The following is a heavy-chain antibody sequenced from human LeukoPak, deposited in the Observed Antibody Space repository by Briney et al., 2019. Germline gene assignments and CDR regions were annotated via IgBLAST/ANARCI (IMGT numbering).Heavy chain of an antibody. D-gene: IGHD3-9*01. J-gene: IGHJ4*02. CDR1: GFTFKNNA. CDR3: ARPPYYDIVIGPFDS. CDR2: IWHDGSNQ. Sequence: GGSLRLSCVASGFTFKNNAMHWVRQAPGKGLEWVAVIWHDGSNQYYADSVKGRFTISRDNSKNTLYLEMNSLRAEDTAVYYCARPPYYDIVIGPFDSWGQGTLVTVSP. V-gene: IGHV3-33*01.